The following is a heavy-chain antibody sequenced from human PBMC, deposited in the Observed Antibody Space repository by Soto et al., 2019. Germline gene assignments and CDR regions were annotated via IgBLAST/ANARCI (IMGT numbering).Heavy chain of an antibody. CDR2: IKSDRSST. D-gene: IGHD3-22*01. V-gene: IGHV3-74*01. CDR3: ATGGRGYFTY. Sequence: EVQLVESGGGLVQPGGSLRLSCAASGFTFNTYWMQCGRQATGKGLVWVSRIKSDRSSTNYADSVKGRFTNSKDNAKNALFLQMNSLGAEDTAVYYCATGGRGYFTYWGQGTLVTVSS. J-gene: IGHJ4*02. CDR1: GFTFNTYW.